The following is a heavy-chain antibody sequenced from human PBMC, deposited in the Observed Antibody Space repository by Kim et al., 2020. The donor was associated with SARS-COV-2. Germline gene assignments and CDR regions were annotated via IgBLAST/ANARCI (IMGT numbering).Heavy chain of an antibody. CDR1: GGSISSGGYY. J-gene: IGHJ1*01. Sequence: SETLSLTCTVSGGSISSGGYYWSWIRQHPGKGLEWIGYIYYSGSTYYNPSLKSRVTISVDTSKNQFSLKLSSVTAADTAVYYCARDGGAAAGTEYFQHWGQGTLVTVSS. CDR2: IYYSGST. CDR3: ARDGGAAAGTEYFQH. V-gene: IGHV4-31*03. D-gene: IGHD6-13*01.